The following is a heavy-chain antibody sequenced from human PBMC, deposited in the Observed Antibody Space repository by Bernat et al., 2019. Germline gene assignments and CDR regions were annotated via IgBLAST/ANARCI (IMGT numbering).Heavy chain of an antibody. D-gene: IGHD5-18*01. J-gene: IGHJ4*02. CDR2: IIPILGIA. V-gene: IGHV1-69*08. CDR1: GGTFSSYT. CDR3: ARDSGGYTFDY. Sequence: QVQLVQSGAEVKMPGSSVKVSCKASGGTFSSYTISWVRQAPGQGLEWMGRIIPILGIANYAQKFQGRVTITADKSTSTAYMELSSLRSEDTAVYYCARDSGGYTFDYWGQGTLVTVSS.